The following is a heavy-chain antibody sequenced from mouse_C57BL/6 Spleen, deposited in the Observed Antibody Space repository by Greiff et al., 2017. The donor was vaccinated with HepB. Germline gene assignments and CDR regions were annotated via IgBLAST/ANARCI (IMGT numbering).Heavy chain of an antibody. Sequence: QVQLQQSGAELARPGASVKLSCKASGYTFTSYGISWVKQRTGQGLEWIGEIYPRSGNTYYNEKFKGKATLTADKSSSTAYMELRSLTSEDSAVYFCARVGVGDSGVWGTGTTVTVSS. CDR1: GYTFTSYG. V-gene: IGHV1-81*01. J-gene: IGHJ1*03. CDR2: IYPRSGNT. D-gene: IGHD1-1*01. CDR3: ARVGVGDSGV.